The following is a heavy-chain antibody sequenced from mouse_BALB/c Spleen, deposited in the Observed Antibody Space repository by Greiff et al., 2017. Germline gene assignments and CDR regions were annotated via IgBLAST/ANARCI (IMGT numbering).Heavy chain of an antibody. CDR1: GYTFTSYW. J-gene: IGHJ2*01. CDR3: ARFPYGNDEDDY. Sequence: VQLQQPGAELVKPGASVKLSCKASGYTFTSYWMHWVKQRPGQGLEWIGEINPSNGRTNYNEKFKSKATLTVDKSSSTAYMQLSSLTSEDSAVYYCARFPYGNDEDDYWGQGTTLSVSS. CDR2: INPSNGRT. V-gene: IGHV1S81*02. D-gene: IGHD2-2*01.